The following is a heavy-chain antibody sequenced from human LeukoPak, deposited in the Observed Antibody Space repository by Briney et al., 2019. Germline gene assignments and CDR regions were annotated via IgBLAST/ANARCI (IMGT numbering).Heavy chain of an antibody. CDR2: IYYSGST. J-gene: IGHJ4*02. CDR1: GGSISSYY. D-gene: IGHD6-19*01. Sequence: SETLSLICTVSGGSISSYYWSWIRQPPGKGLEWIGYIYYSGSTNYNPSLKSRVTISVDTSKNQFSLKLSSVTAADTAVYYCARLSGSGWLGGYYFDYWGQGTLVTVSS. V-gene: IGHV4-59*08. CDR3: ARLSGSGWLGGYYFDY.